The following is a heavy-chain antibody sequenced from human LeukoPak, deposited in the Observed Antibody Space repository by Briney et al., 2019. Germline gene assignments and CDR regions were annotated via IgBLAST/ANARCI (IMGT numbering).Heavy chain of an antibody. D-gene: IGHD6-13*01. CDR1: GYDFSSYW. CDR2: IYPGDSST. CDR3: ARRTAAEDYYYYMDV. J-gene: IGHJ6*03. Sequence: GESLKISCKGSGYDFSSYWIGWVRQMPGKGLEWMGIIYPGDSSTTYSPSFQGQVTISADKSISTAYLQWSSLKASDTAMYYCARRTAAEDYYYYMDVWGKGTTVTVSS. V-gene: IGHV5-51*01.